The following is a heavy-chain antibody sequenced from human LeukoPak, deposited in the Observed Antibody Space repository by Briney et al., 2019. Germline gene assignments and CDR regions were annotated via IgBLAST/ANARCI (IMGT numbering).Heavy chain of an antibody. CDR3: ARLSSGWVGAFDI. CDR2: IYYSGST. CDR1: GGSISSYY. D-gene: IGHD6-19*01. V-gene: IGHV4-59*08. J-gene: IGHJ3*02. Sequence: SETLSLTCTVSGGSISSYYWSWIRQPPGKGLEWIGYIYYSGSTNYNPSLKSRVTISVDTSKNQFSLKLSSVTAADTAVYYCARLSSGWVGAFDIWGQGTMVTVSS.